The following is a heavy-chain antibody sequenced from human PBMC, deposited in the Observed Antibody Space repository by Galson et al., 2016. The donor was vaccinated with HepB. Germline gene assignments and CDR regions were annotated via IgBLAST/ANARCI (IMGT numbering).Heavy chain of an antibody. J-gene: IGHJ5*02. Sequence: SLRLSCAASGFYFTDSGMSWVRQAPGRGLEWVSDITRSGNVTHYADSVKGRFTISRDNSKNTLYLYMNNLTAGDTAIYFCGKHGGFDHWGQGALVTVSS. V-gene: IGHV3-23*01. CDR3: GKHGGFDH. CDR2: ITRSGNVT. CDR1: GFYFTDSG. D-gene: IGHD3-16*01.